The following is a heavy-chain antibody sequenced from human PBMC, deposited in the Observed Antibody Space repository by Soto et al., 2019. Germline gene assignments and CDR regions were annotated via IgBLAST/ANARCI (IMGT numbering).Heavy chain of an antibody. V-gene: IGHV3-23*01. CDR2: ISGSGGSP. CDR3: AKEAKDRVYLVLVATTIFDY. CDR1: GFTFSDYA. J-gene: IGHJ4*02. Sequence: EVQLLESGGGLVQPGGSLRLSCAASGFTFSDYAMSWVRQAPGKGLEWVSAISGSGGSPYYADTVKSRFTISRDNSKNRLCLQMKSLRAEATAVYYCAKEAKDRVYLVLVATTIFDYWGQGTLVTVSS. D-gene: IGHD5-12*01.